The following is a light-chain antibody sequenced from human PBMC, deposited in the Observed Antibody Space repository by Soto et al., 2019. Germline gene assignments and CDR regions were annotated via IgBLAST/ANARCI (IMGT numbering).Light chain of an antibody. CDR3: SSYTSSSTLNV. V-gene: IGLV2-14*01. CDR1: SSDVGGYNY. Sequence: QSVLTQPASVSGSPGQSLTISCIGTSSDVGGYNYVSWYQHHPGNAPKLIIYEVSNRPSGVSNRFSGSKSGNTASLTISGLQAEDEADYYCSSYTSSSTLNVFGTGTKVTVL. CDR2: EVS. J-gene: IGLJ1*01.